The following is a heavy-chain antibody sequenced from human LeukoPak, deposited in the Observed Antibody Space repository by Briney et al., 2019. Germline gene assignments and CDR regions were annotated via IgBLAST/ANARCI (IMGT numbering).Heavy chain of an antibody. V-gene: IGHV3-74*01. D-gene: IGHD6-6*01. CDR1: GFTSSSYW. Sequence: GGSLRLSCAASGFTSSSYWMHWVRQAPGKGLLWVSRTNTDGSSTTYADSVKGRFTISRDNAKNTLYLQMNSLRAEDTAVYYCARGGVYSTSAVDYWGQGTLVTVSS. CDR3: ARGGVYSTSAVDY. J-gene: IGHJ4*02. CDR2: TNTDGSST.